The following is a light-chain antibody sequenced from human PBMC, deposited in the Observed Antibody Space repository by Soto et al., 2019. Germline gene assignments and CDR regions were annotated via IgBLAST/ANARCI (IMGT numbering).Light chain of an antibody. CDR1: SSGIGRYNL. CDR3: CSYAGDNMYV. J-gene: IGLJ1*01. Sequence: QSVLPQTASVSGSPGQSITISCTGTSSGIGRYNLVSWFQKHPGKVPKLMIYEGSKRPSGVSDRFSGSKSGNTASLTISGLQAEEEADYYCCSYAGDNMYVFGTGTKVTVL. V-gene: IGLV2-23*01. CDR2: EGS.